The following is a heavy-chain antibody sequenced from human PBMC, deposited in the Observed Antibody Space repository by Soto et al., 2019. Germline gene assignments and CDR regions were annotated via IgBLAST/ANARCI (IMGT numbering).Heavy chain of an antibody. CDR3: ASSRGVMLGELSSYYFDY. CDR2: VIPIFGTA. V-gene: IGHV1-69*12. CDR1: GGTFSSYA. J-gene: IGHJ4*02. Sequence: QVQLVQSGAEVKKPGSSVKVSCKASGGTFSSYAISWVRQAPGQGLEWMGGVIPIFGTANYAQKFQGRVTIPADESTSTAYMQLSSLRSEDTAVYYCASSRGVMLGELSSYYFDYWGQGTLVTVSS. D-gene: IGHD3-16*02.